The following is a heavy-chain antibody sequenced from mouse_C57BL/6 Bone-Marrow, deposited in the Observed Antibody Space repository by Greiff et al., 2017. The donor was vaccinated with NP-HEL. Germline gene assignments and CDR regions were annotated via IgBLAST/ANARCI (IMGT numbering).Heavy chain of an antibody. CDR1: GFTFSDFY. CDR2: SRNKANDYTT. V-gene: IGHV7-1*01. J-gene: IGHJ3*01. D-gene: IGHD1-1*01. CDR3: ARDLPYYYGSSPFAY. Sequence: EVNVVESGGGLVQSGRSLRLSCATSGFTFSDFYMEWVRQAPGKGLEWIAASRNKANDYTTEYSASVKGRFIVSRDTSQSILYLQMNALRAEDTAIYYCARDLPYYYGSSPFAYWGQGTLVTVSA.